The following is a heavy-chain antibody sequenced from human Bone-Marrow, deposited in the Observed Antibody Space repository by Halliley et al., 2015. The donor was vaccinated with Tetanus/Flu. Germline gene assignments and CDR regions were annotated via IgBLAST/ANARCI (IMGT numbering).Heavy chain of an antibody. CDR3: ARGTVAAAGDY. D-gene: IGHD2-15*01. J-gene: IGHJ4*02. Sequence: GWGANIKQDGSGKFYVESGKGRFTISRENAKNTLFLQMNGLRAEDTAVYYCARGTVAAAGDYWGQGTLVTVSS. V-gene: IGHV3-7*04. CDR2: IKQDGSGK.